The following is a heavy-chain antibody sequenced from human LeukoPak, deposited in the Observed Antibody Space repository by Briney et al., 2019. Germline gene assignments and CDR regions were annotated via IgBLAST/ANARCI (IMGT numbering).Heavy chain of an antibody. CDR1: GGSISSTNYY. Sequence: KPSETLSLTCTVSGGSISSTNYYWGWIRQSPGKGLEWIGSVFYSGSTYCNPSLKSRVTISADTSKNQFSLKLSSVTAADTAVYYCARQCSSTSCYTRDWFDPWGQGTLVTVSS. CDR2: VFYSGST. CDR3: ARQCSSTSCYTRDWFDP. J-gene: IGHJ5*02. D-gene: IGHD2-2*02. V-gene: IGHV4-39*01.